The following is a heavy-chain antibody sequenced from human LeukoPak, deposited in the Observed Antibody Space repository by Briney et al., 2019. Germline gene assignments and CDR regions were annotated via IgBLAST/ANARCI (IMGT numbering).Heavy chain of an antibody. J-gene: IGHJ4*02. CDR1: GGSISRYY. D-gene: IGHD6-19*01. CDR2: IYYSGST. CDR3: ARVPRLGSNFDY. V-gene: IGHV4-59*08. Sequence: PSETLSLTCSVSGGSISRYYWSWIRKPPGKGLEWIGYIYYSGSTNYNPSLKSRVTISVDTSKNQFSLKLSSVTAADTAVYYCARVPRLGSNFDYWGQGTLVTVSS.